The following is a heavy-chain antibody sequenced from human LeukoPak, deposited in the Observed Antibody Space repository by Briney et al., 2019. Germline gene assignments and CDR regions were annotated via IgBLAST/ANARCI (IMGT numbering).Heavy chain of an antibody. D-gene: IGHD2-2*01. CDR3: ARGHCSSTSCSSRYYYYMDV. CDR1: GGTFSSYA. Sequence: ASVKVSCKASGGTFSSYAISWVRQAPGQGIEWMGWMNPNNDNVGYAQKFQGRVTITRNTSISTAYMELSSLRSEDTAVYYCARGHCSSTSCSSRYYYYMDVWGKGTTVTVSS. J-gene: IGHJ6*03. V-gene: IGHV1-8*03. CDR2: MNPNNDNV.